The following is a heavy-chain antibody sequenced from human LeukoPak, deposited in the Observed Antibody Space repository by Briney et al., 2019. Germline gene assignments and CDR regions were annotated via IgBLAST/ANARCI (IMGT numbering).Heavy chain of an antibody. CDR3: AKGRRTGFVDY. CDR2: IRYDGSDK. CDR1: GFTFSSYA. D-gene: IGHD1-1*01. V-gene: IGHV3-30*02. J-gene: IGHJ4*02. Sequence: GGSLRLSCAASGFTFSSYAMFWVRQAPGKGLEWVAYIRYDGSDKYYADSVKGRFTVSRDNSKSLLFLQMESLRHGDTGIYYCAKGRRTGFVDYWGQGALVTVSS.